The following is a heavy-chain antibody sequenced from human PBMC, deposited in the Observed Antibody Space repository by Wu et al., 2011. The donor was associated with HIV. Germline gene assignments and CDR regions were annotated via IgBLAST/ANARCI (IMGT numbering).Heavy chain of an antibody. D-gene: IGHD6-13*01. V-gene: IGHV1-2*02. CDR2: INPNSGAT. Sequence: QVQLVQSGAEVKKPGSSVKVSCKASGYTFIGFYIHWVRQAPGQGLEWMGWINPNSGATNYAQKFQGRATMTRDTSINTAYMDLSSLRSDDTAVYYCARDPGIAATGMFGWGQGTLVTVSS. CDR1: GYTFIGFY. J-gene: IGHJ4*02. CDR3: ARDPGIAATGMFG.